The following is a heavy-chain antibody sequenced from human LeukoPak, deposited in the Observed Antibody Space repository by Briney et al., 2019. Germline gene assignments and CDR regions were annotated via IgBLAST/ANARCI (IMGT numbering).Heavy chain of an antibody. J-gene: IGHJ3*02. Sequence: ASVKVSCKTSGYTFNTYYLHWVRQDPGQGLEWMGRINPYSGDTTFAQRFQGRVTMTRDTSISTAYMELSRLRSDDTAVYYCAREMKISRFDAFDIWGQGTMVTVSS. CDR2: INPYSGDT. CDR3: AREMKISRFDAFDI. D-gene: IGHD2/OR15-2a*01. V-gene: IGHV1-2*06. CDR1: GYTFNTYY.